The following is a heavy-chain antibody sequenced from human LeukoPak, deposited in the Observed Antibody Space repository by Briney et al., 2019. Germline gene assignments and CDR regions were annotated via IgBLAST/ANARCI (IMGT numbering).Heavy chain of an antibody. CDR3: ARASSIWSGYYRSSVPTHFDY. V-gene: IGHV3-23*01. Sequence: PGGSLRLSCAASGFTFSSYAMSWVRQAPGKGLEWVSAISGSGGSTYYADSVKGRFTISRDNSKNTLYLQMNSLRAEDTAVYYCARASSIWSGYYRSSVPTHFDYWGQGTLVTVSS. CDR1: GFTFSSYA. J-gene: IGHJ4*02. CDR2: ISGSGGST. D-gene: IGHD3-3*01.